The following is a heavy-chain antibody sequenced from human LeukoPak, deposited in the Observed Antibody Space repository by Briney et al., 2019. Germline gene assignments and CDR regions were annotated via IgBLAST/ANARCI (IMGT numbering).Heavy chain of an antibody. CDR3: ARAPYDSSGYYYAAAFDI. Sequence: KTSQTLSLTCTVSGGSISSGSYYWSWIRQPAGKGLEWIGRIYTSGSTNYNPSLKSRVTISVDTSKNQFSLKLSSVTAADTAVYYCARAPYDSSGYYYAAAFDIWDQGTMVTVSS. CDR1: GGSISSGSYY. D-gene: IGHD3-22*01. V-gene: IGHV4-61*02. J-gene: IGHJ3*02. CDR2: IYTSGST.